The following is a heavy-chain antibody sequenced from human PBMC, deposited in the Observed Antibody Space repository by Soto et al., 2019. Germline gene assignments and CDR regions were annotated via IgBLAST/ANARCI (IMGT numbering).Heavy chain of an antibody. D-gene: IGHD6-19*01. CDR3: AKFASGSYPYYFDY. J-gene: IGHJ4*02. CDR2: IDYSGDTT. V-gene: IGHV3-23*01. CDR1: GFTFSSYT. Sequence: VGSLRLSCAASGFTFSSYTMNWVRQAPGKGLEWVSAIDYSGDTTYYADSVKGRFTISRDNSRDTLYLQMNSLRVEDTAIYFCAKFASGSYPYYFDYWGQGTLVTVSS.